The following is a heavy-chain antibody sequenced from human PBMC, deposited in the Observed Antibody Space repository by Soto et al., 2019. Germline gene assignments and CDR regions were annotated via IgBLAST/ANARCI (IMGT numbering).Heavy chain of an antibody. D-gene: IGHD3-22*01. CDR1: GFTFDDYG. Sequence: PGGSLRLSCAASGFTFDDYGMSWVRQAPGKGLEWVSGINWNGGSTGYADSVKGRFTISRDNAKNSLYLQMNSLRAEDTALYYCARDYYDSSGLLRGNDGFDIWGQGTMVTVSS. CDR3: ARDYYDSSGLLRGNDGFDI. J-gene: IGHJ3*02. V-gene: IGHV3-20*04. CDR2: INWNGGST.